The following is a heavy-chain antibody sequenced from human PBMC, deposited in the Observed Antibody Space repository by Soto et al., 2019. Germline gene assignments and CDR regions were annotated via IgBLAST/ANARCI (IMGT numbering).Heavy chain of an antibody. J-gene: IGHJ5*02. CDR2: IYHNGRS. CDR3: ARSQGVVHTQAFDT. V-gene: IGHV4-4*02. CDR1: GGSINSINW. D-gene: IGHD2-15*01. Sequence: QVHLQESGPGLVKPSGTLSLTCGVSGGSINSINWWSWVRQTPGKGLEWIGEIYHNGRSNYNPSLKSRVTLSIDKSKNQFFLNLTTVTAADTAVYYCARSQGVVHTQAFDTWGQGTLVIVSS.